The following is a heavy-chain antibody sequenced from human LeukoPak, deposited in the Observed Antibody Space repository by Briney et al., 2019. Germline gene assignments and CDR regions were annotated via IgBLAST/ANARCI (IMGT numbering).Heavy chain of an antibody. CDR3: ARDRGGYYYDSSGYSVVGAFDI. V-gene: IGHV3-48*01. Sequence: QAGGSLRLSCAASGFTFSSFSMNWVRQAPGKGLEWVSYIGSSGSIIYYADSMKGRFTISRDNVKNSLYLQMNSLGAEDTAIYYCARDRGGYYYDSSGYSVVGAFDIWGQGTMVTVSS. CDR2: IGSSGSII. J-gene: IGHJ3*02. D-gene: IGHD3-22*01. CDR1: GFTFSSFS.